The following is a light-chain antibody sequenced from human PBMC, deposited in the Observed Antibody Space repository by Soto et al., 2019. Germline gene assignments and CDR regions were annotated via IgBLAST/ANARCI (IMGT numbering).Light chain of an antibody. Sequence: QSALTQPASVSGSPGQSITISCTGISSDVGGYNYVSWSQQHPGKAPQLMIYEVSNRPSGVSNRFSGSKSGNTASLTISGLQAEDEADYYCSSYTSSSTYVFGTGTKVTVL. J-gene: IGLJ1*01. CDR3: SSYTSSSTYV. CDR1: SSDVGGYNY. CDR2: EVS. V-gene: IGLV2-14*01.